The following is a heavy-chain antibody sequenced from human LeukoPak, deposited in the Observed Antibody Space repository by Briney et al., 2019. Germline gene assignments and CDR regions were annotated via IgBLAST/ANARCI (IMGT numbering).Heavy chain of an antibody. CDR3: ARSRYCSSTSCYDQNWFDP. CDR2: INHSGST. Sequence: SETLSLTCAVYGGSFGGYYWSWIRQPPGKGLEWIGEINHSGSTNYNPSLKSRVTISVDTSKNQFSLKLSSVTTADTAVYYCARSRYCSSTSCYDQNWFDPWGQGTLVTVSS. J-gene: IGHJ5*02. CDR1: GGSFGGYY. D-gene: IGHD2-2*01. V-gene: IGHV4-34*01.